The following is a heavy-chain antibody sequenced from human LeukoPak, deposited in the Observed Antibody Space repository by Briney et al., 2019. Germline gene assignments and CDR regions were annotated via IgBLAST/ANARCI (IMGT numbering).Heavy chain of an antibody. CDR2: IHYSEST. CDR1: GGSISSYY. V-gene: IGHV4-59*01. CDR3: ARVLTMVRPSYHFDY. Sequence: SETLSLTCAVSGGSISSYYWRWIRQPPGKGLEWIGNIHYSESTNYNPSLKSRVTISVDTSKNQFSLKLSSVTAADTAVYYCARVLTMVRPSYHFDYWGQGTVVTVSS. J-gene: IGHJ4*02. D-gene: IGHD3-10*01.